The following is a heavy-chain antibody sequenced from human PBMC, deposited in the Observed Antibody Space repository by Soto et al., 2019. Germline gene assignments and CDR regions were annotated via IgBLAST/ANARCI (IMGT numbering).Heavy chain of an antibody. V-gene: IGHV1-2*02. CDR1: GYSFTGYY. CDR3: ARETDDFTNGAPDL. J-gene: IGHJ5*02. D-gene: IGHD4-4*01. CDR2: IIPHSGET. Sequence: QVQLVQSGAEVKRPGASVKVSCKASGYSFTGYYMHWVRQAPGQGLEWMGWIIPHSGETNYAQKFHARVTLTRDTSISTAYMQLSGLTSDDTAVYYCARETDDFTNGAPDLWGQGTLVTVSS.